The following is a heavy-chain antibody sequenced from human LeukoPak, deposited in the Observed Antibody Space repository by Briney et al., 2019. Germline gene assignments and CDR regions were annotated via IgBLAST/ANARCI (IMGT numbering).Heavy chain of an antibody. CDR1: GYTFTSYD. CDR3: ARGGDYYDSSGPHWFDP. D-gene: IGHD3-22*01. CDR2: IIPIFGTA. Sequence: ASVKVSCKASGYTFTSYDISWVRQAPGQGLEWMGGIIPIFGTANYAQKFQGRVTITADESTSTAYMELSSLRSEDTAVYYCARGGDYYDSSGPHWFDPWGQGTLVTVSS. J-gene: IGHJ5*02. V-gene: IGHV1-69*13.